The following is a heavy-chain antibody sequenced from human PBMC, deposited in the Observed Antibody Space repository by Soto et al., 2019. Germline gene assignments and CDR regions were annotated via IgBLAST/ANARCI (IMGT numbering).Heavy chain of an antibody. CDR3: VRDGTKTLRDWFDP. CDR1: GGSISGYY. CDR2: IYATGTT. J-gene: IGHJ5*02. D-gene: IGHD1-1*01. V-gene: IGHV4-4*07. Sequence: KASETLSLTCTVSGGSISGYYWSWIRKSAGKGLEWIGRIYATGTTDYNPSLKSRVMMSVDTSKKQFCLKLRSVTAADTAVYYCVRDGTKTLRDWFDPWGQGISVTASS.